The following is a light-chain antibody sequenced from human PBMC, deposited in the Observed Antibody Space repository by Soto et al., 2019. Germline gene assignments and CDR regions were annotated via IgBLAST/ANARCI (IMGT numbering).Light chain of an antibody. J-gene: IGKJ4*01. V-gene: IGKV3D-15*01. CDR2: DAS. CDR1: QSVSSD. Sequence: EIVMTQSPATLSVSPGESATLSCRASQSVSSDLAWYQQKPGQAPRLLIYDASNRATGIPARFSGSGSGTDFTLTISSLQSEDFAVYYCQQYHNWPPVTFGGGTKVDIK. CDR3: QQYHNWPPVT.